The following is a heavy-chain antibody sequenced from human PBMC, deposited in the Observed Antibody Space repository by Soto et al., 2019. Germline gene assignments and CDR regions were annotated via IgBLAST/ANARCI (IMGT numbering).Heavy chain of an antibody. V-gene: IGHV4-59*01. D-gene: IGHD6-25*01. CDR1: GGSISSYY. CDR2: IYYSGST. J-gene: IGHJ5*02. Sequence: QVQLQESGPGLVKPSETLSLTCTVSGGSISSYYWSWIRQPPGKGLEWIGYIYYSGSTNYNPSLKRRVTISVDTSKNQFSLKLSSVTAADTAVYYCARAEVRPNPWFDPWGQGTLVTVSS. CDR3: ARAEVRPNPWFDP.